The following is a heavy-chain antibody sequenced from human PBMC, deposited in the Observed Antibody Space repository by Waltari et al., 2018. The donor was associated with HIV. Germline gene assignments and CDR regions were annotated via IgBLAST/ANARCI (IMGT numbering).Heavy chain of an antibody. D-gene: IGHD3-22*01. J-gene: IGHJ3*02. V-gene: IGHV1-69*01. CDR3: ARDLGYYDSSGYYYHAFDI. CDR2: FIPIFGTA. CDR1: GGTFSSYA. Sequence: QVQLVQSGAEVKKPGSSVKVSCKASGGTFSSYAISWVRQAPGQGLEWMGGFIPIFGTANYAQKVQGRVTITADESTSTAYMELSSLRSEDTAVYYCARDLGYYDSSGYYYHAFDIWGQGTMVTVSS.